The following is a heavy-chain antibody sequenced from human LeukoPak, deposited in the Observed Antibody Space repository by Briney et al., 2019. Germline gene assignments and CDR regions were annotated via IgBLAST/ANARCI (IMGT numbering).Heavy chain of an antibody. D-gene: IGHD3-22*01. J-gene: IGHJ4*02. Sequence: GGSLRLSCAASGFTFSSYSMNWVRQAPGKGLESVSSISSSSSYIYYADSVKGRFTISRDNAKHSLYLQMNGLRAEDTAVYYCARDEDSSGYCDLWGQGTLVTVSS. V-gene: IGHV3-21*01. CDR2: ISSSSSYI. CDR3: ARDEDSSGYCDL. CDR1: GFTFSSYS.